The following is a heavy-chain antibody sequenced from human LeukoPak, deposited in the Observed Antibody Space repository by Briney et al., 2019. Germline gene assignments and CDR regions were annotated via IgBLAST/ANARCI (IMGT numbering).Heavy chain of an antibody. CDR2: IIPIFGTG. V-gene: IGHV1-69*05. CDR1: GGTFRNYA. J-gene: IGHJ6*03. Sequence: GASVKVSCKASGGTFRNYAISWVRQAPGQGLEWMGGIIPIFGTGNYAQKFQGRVTITTDESTSTAYMELSSLRSEDTAVYYCASRFYDILTGFPQDVWGKGTTVTVS. D-gene: IGHD3-9*01. CDR3: ASRFYDILTGFPQDV.